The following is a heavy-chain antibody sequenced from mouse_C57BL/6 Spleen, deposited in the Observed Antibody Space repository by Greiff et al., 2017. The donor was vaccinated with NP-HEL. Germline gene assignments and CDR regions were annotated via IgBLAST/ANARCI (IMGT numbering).Heavy chain of an antibody. CDR3: ASPNYYGSSSYAMDY. V-gene: IGHV1-64*01. Sequence: QVQLQQPGAELVKPGASVKLSCKASGYTFTSYWMHWVKQRPGQGLEWIGMIHPNSGSTNYNEKFKSKATLTVDKSSSTAYMQRSSLTSEDSAVYDCASPNYYGSSSYAMDYWGQGTSVTVSS. CDR2: IHPNSGST. J-gene: IGHJ4*01. D-gene: IGHD1-1*01. CDR1: GYTFTSYW.